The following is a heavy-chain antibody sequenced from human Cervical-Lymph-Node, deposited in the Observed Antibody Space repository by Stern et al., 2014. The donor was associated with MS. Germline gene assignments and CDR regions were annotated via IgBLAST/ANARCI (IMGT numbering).Heavy chain of an antibody. D-gene: IGHD6-19*01. V-gene: IGHV3-9*01. J-gene: IGHJ4*02. Sequence: DVHLVESGGGLVQPGRSLRLSCAASGFTFDDYAMHWVRQAPGKGLEWVSGISWNSGSIGYADSVKGRFTISRDNAKNSLYLQMNSLRAEDTALYYCAKDSSSGWTSDGGYFDYWGQGTLVTVSS. CDR2: ISWNSGSI. CDR1: GFTFDDYA. CDR3: AKDSSSGWTSDGGYFDY.